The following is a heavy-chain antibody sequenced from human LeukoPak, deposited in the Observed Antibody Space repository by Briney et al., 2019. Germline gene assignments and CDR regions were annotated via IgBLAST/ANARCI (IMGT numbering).Heavy chain of an antibody. CDR2: IWYDGSNK. CDR3: ARDYVAYCGGVCYFFDY. V-gene: IGHV3-33*01. D-gene: IGHD2-21*02. CDR1: GFTFSSYG. Sequence: GGSLRLSRAASGFTFSSYGMHWVRQAPGKGLEWVAVIWYDGSNKYYADSVKGRFTISRDNSKNTLYLQMNSLRAEDTAVYYCARDYVAYCGGVCYFFDYWGQGTLVTVSS. J-gene: IGHJ4*02.